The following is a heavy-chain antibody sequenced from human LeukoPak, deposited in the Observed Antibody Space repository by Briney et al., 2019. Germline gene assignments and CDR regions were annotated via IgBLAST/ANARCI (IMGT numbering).Heavy chain of an antibody. V-gene: IGHV1-18*01. CDR2: ISAYNGNT. D-gene: IGHD1-1*01. CDR1: GYRFITFG. CDR3: ARLAGTDRNGYFQD. Sequence: ASVKLSCKTSGYRFITFGINWVRQAPGQGLEWMGWISAYNGNTNYAQKLQGRVTMTTDTSTTTAYMELRSLRSDDTAVYYCARLAGTDRNGYFQDWGQGTLVTVSS. J-gene: IGHJ1*01.